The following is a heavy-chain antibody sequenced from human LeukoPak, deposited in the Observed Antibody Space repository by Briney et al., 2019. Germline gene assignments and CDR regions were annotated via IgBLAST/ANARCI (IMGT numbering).Heavy chain of an antibody. CDR2: ISSSSSYI. Sequence: PGGSLRLSCAASGFTFSSYSMNWVRQAPGKGLEWVSSISSSSSYIYYADSVKGRFTISRDNAKNSLYLQMNSLRAEDTAVYYCAREGDYADSNLDYWGQGTLVTVSS. J-gene: IGHJ4*02. V-gene: IGHV3-21*01. CDR1: GFTFSSYS. D-gene: IGHD3-22*01. CDR3: AREGDYADSNLDY.